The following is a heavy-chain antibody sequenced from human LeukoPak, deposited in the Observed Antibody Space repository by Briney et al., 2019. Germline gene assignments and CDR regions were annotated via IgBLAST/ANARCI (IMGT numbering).Heavy chain of an antibody. CDR1: GDSISSGSYY. CDR3: ARASLDSSGYYTWFDP. CDR2: IYHSGST. D-gene: IGHD3-22*01. V-gene: IGHV4-39*07. J-gene: IGHJ5*02. Sequence: SQTLSLTCTVSGDSISSGSYYWSWIRQPPGKGLEWIGSIYHSGSTYYNPSLKSRVTISVDTSKNQFSLKLSSVTAADTAVYYCARASLDSSGYYTWFDPWGQGTLVTVSS.